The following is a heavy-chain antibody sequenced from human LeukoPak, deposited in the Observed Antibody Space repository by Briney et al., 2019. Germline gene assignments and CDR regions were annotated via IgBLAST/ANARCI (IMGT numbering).Heavy chain of an antibody. CDR3: AREMGGDYGSGTFFDL. J-gene: IGHJ4*02. CDR2: ISSGGDTK. Sequence: GGSLRLSCAASAFFFSDYYMSWVRQAPGKGLEWVSYISSGGDTKYYADSVKGRFTISRDNAKNSLYLQMNNLRAEDTAVYYCAREMGGDYGSGTFFDLWGQGNMVTVSS. CDR1: AFFFSDYY. D-gene: IGHD3-10*01. V-gene: IGHV3-11*01.